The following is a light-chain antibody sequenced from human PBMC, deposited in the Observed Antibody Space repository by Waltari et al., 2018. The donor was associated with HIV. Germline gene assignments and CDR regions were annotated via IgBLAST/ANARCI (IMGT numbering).Light chain of an antibody. CDR1: SSDVGGCNF. V-gene: IGLV2-8*01. J-gene: IGLJ2*01. CDR2: EVT. CDR3: SSYAGGNNLV. Sequence: QSALTQPPSASGSPGQSVTISCTGTSSDVGGCNFVSWYQQHPGKAPKLMLFEVTKRPSGVPARFSGSKTGNTASLTVSGLQADDEADYYCSSYAGGNNLVFGGGTKLTVL.